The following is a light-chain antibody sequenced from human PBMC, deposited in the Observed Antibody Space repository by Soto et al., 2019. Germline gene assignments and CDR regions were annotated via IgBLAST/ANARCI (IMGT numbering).Light chain of an antibody. V-gene: IGLV2-11*01. J-gene: IGLJ1*01. Sequence: QSVLTQPRSVSGSPGQPVTISCTGTSSDVGGYNYVSWYQQHPGKAPKLMIYGVTTRPSGVPDRFSGSKSGNTASLTISGLQAEDEADYYCSSHAGSSVVFGTGTKVTVL. CDR2: GVT. CDR3: SSHAGSSVV. CDR1: SSDVGGYNY.